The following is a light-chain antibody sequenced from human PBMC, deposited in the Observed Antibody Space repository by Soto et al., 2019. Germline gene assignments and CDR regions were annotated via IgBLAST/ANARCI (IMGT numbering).Light chain of an antibody. Sequence: QSVLTQPPSVSGAPGQTVTISCTGSSSNIGAGYDVHWYQQFPGTAPKLLIYGNDNRPSGVPDRFSGSNSGTSASLAITGLQAEDEAEYYCQSYDSSRSGSGVFGGGTHLTVL. V-gene: IGLV1-40*01. J-gene: IGLJ7*01. CDR1: SSNIGAGYD. CDR2: GND. CDR3: QSYDSSRSGSGV.